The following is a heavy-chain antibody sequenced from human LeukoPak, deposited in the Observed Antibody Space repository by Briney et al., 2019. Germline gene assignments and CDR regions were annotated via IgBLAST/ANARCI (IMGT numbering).Heavy chain of an antibody. Sequence: GGSLRLSCAASGFTFSDYTMNWVRQAPGKGLEWVSSISSSSTYIYYADSVKGRFTISRDNAKNSLCLQMNRLRAEDTAVYYCARRRLERRDAFDIWGQGTVVTVSS. CDR2: ISSSSTYI. V-gene: IGHV3-21*01. CDR1: GFTFSDYT. CDR3: ARRRLERRDAFDI. D-gene: IGHD1-1*01. J-gene: IGHJ3*02.